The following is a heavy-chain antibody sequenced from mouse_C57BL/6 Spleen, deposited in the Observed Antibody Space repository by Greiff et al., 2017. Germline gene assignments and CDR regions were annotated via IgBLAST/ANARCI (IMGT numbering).Heavy chain of an antibody. J-gene: IGHJ4*01. CDR2: IRSKSSNYAT. CDR3: VRAPYYSNLDAMDY. V-gene: IGHV10-3*01. CDR1: GFTFNTYA. Sequence: EVQGVESGGGLVQPKGSLKLSCAASGFTFNTYAMHWVRQAPGKGLEWVARIRSKSSNYATYYADSVKDRFTISRDDSQSMLYLQMNNLKTEDTAMYYCVRAPYYSNLDAMDYWGQGTSVTVSS. D-gene: IGHD2-5*01.